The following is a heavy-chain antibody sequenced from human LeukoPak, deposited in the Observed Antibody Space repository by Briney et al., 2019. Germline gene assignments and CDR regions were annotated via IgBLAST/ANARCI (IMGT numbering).Heavy chain of an antibody. CDR3: ARMRGYSSSD. D-gene: IGHD6-6*01. Sequence: SETLSLTCTVSGGSISSYYWSWIRQPPGKGLEWIGYIYYSGSTNYNPSLTSRGTISVDTSKNQFSLKLSTVTAADTAAYYCARMRGYSSSDWGQGTLVTVSS. CDR1: GGSISSYY. V-gene: IGHV4-59*01. J-gene: IGHJ4*02. CDR2: IYYSGST.